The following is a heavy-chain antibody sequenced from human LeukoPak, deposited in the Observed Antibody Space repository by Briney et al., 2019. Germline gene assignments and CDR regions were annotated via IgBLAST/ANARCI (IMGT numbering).Heavy chain of an antibody. D-gene: IGHD3-10*01. V-gene: IGHV3-23*01. CDR3: AREEGGSVPKYNWFDP. Sequence: GGTLRLSCAASGFTFSNYGMSWVRQAPGKGLEWVSAISGSGGSTYYADSVKGRFTISRDNSKNTLYLQMNSLRAEETAVYYCAREEGGSVPKYNWFDPWGQGTLVTVSS. CDR1: GFTFSNYG. J-gene: IGHJ5*02. CDR2: ISGSGGST.